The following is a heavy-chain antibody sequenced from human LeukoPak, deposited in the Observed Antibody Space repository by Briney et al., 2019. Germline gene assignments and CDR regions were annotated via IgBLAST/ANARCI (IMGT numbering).Heavy chain of an antibody. CDR3: ARVLSREGYFDY. J-gene: IGHJ4*02. D-gene: IGHD5-24*01. Sequence: RASVKVSCKASGYTFTNYGINWVRQAPGQGPEWMGWISGYNGDINYAQRLQGRVTMTTDTSTTTAYMELRSLSSDDTAVYYCARVLSREGYFDYWGQGNLVTVSS. CDR1: GYTFTNYG. CDR2: ISGYNGDI. V-gene: IGHV1-18*01.